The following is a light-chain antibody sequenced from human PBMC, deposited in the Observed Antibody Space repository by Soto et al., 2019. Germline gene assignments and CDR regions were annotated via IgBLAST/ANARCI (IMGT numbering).Light chain of an antibody. CDR1: QTISSW. CDR2: KAS. V-gene: IGKV1-5*03. CDR3: QHYNSYSEA. J-gene: IGKJ1*01. Sequence: DIQMTQYPSTLSGSVGARVTITCRASQTISSWLAWYQQKPGKAPKLLIYKASTLKSGVPSRFSGSGAGTEVTLTISSLQPDDFATYYFQHYNSYSEAFGQGTKGELK.